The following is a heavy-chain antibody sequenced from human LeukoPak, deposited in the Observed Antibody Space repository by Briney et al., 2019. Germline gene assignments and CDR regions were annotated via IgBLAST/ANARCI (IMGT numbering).Heavy chain of an antibody. CDR1: GGSISSGSYY. Sequence: SQTLSLTCTVSGGSISSGSYYWSWIRQPAGKGLEWIGRIYTSGSTNYNPSLKSRVTISVDTSKNQFSLKPSSVTAADTAVYYCAREVKYYDSSGPFFDYWGQGTLVTVSS. J-gene: IGHJ4*02. V-gene: IGHV4-61*02. D-gene: IGHD3-22*01. CDR2: IYTSGST. CDR3: AREVKYYDSSGPFFDY.